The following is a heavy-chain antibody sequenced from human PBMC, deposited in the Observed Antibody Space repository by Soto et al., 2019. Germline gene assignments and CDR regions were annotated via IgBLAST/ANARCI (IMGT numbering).Heavy chain of an antibody. CDR2: VYYSGTT. V-gene: IGHV4-61*01. D-gene: IGHD4-17*01. Sequence: SETLSLTCSVSGGSVNNRTYYWSWIRQPPGKRLEWIGYVYYSGTTNYNPSLKSRVSISVDTSKNQFSLSLSSVTAADTALYYCARTTAVPNTLRSRYYFDYWGQGALVTVSS. CDR3: ARTTAVPNTLRSRYYFDY. J-gene: IGHJ4*02. CDR1: GGSVNNRTYY.